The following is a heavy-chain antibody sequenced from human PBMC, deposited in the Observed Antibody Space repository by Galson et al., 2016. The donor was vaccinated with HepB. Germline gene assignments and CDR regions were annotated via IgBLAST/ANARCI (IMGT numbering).Heavy chain of an antibody. D-gene: IGHD6-13*01. Sequence: SLRLSCAASGFTFSRHWMHWVRQAPGKGLVCVSRLRSDGSSTYYADSVKGRFTISRDNAKKTLYLQMNSLRAEDTAVYYCRIGGAGIDYWGQGTLVTVSS. CDR2: LRSDGSST. V-gene: IGHV3-74*01. J-gene: IGHJ4*02. CDR1: GFTFSRHW. CDR3: RIGGAGIDY.